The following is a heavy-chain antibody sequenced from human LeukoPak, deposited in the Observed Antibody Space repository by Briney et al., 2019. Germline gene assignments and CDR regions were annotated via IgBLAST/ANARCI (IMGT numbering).Heavy chain of an antibody. D-gene: IGHD3-10*01. J-gene: IGHJ3*02. V-gene: IGHV3-48*02. CDR2: ISSSSSTI. CDR1: GFTFSSYS. Sequence: GGSLRLSCAASGFTFSSYSMNWVRQAPGKGLEWVSYISSSSSTIYYADSVKGRFTISRDSAKNSLYLQMNSLRDEDTAVYYCASSRVRGQKAFDIWGQGTMVTVSS. CDR3: ASSRVRGQKAFDI.